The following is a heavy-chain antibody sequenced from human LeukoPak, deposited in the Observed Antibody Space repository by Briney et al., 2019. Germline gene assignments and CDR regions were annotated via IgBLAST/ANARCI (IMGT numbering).Heavy chain of an antibody. Sequence: SETLSLTCTVSGGSISGYYWSWIRQPPGKGLEWIGYIYYSGSTNYNPSLKSRISISVDTSKNQFSLRLSFVTAADTAVYYCARLWSGAPFDYWGQGALVTVSS. V-gene: IGHV4-59*08. CDR3: ARLWSGAPFDY. D-gene: IGHD1-26*01. CDR2: IYYSGST. CDR1: GGSISGYY. J-gene: IGHJ4*02.